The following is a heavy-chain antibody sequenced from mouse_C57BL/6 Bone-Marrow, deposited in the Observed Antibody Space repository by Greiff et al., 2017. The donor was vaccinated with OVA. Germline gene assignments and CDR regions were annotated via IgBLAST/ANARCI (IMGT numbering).Heavy chain of an antibody. Sequence: VQLQESGPGLVQPSQSLSITCTVSGFSLTSYGVHWVRQSPGKGLEWLGVIWSGGSTDSNAAFISRLSISKDNSKSQVFFKMNSLQADDTAIYYCASNDGYPYYYAMDYWGQGTSVTVSS. J-gene: IGHJ4*01. CDR1: GFSLTSYG. D-gene: IGHD2-3*01. V-gene: IGHV2-2*01. CDR2: IWSGGST. CDR3: ASNDGYPYYYAMDY.